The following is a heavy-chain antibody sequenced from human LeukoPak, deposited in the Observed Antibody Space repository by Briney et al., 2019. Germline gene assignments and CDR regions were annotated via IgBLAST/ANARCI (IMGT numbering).Heavy chain of an antibody. V-gene: IGHV4-34*01. CDR1: GGSFSGYY. Sequence: SETLSLTCAVYGGSFSGYYWSWIRQPPGKGLEWIGEINHSGSTNYNPSLKSRVTISVDKSKNQFFLKLTSVTAADTAVYYRAKMGDGDDYHDSSGYYGDYWGQGTLVTVSS. D-gene: IGHD3-22*01. CDR3: AKMGDGDDYHDSSGYYGDY. CDR2: INHSGST. J-gene: IGHJ4*02.